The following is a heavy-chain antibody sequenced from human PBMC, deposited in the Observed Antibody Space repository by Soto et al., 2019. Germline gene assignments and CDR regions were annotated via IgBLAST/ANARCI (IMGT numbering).Heavy chain of an antibody. J-gene: IGHJ4*02. CDR3: ANFELELRYFDY. V-gene: IGHV3-30*18. CDR2: ISYDGSNK. Sequence: GGSLRLSCAASGFTFSSYGMHWVRQAPGKGLEWVAVISYDGSNKYYADSVKGRFTISRDNSKNTLYLQMNSLRAEDTAVYYCANFELELRYFDYWGQGTLVTVSS. CDR1: GFTFSSYG. D-gene: IGHD1-7*01.